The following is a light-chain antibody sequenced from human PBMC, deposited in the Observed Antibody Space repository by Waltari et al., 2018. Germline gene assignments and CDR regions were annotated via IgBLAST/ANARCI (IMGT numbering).Light chain of an antibody. CDR1: SSEVGSYNL. V-gene: IGLV2-23*02. CDR2: EVN. Sequence: QSAMTQPPSVSGSPGQSITISRSARSSEVGSYNLFSWFQQYPDKAPKLIIFEVNKRPSGVSNRFSVSKSGNTASLTISGLQAEDEADYYCCSYAGSGIYVFGTGAKVTVL. CDR3: CSYAGSGIYV. J-gene: IGLJ1*01.